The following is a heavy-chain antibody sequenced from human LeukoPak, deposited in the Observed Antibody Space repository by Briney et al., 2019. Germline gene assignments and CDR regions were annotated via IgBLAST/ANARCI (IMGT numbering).Heavy chain of an antibody. CDR3: ARDVRQQLATGGFDF. CDR1: GFTFSSYA. D-gene: IGHD6-13*01. V-gene: IGHV3-64*01. J-gene: IGHJ4*02. CDR2: ISAYGDNT. Sequence: PGGSLRLSCAASGFTFSSYAMHWVRQAPAKGLEYVSGISAYGDNTYYANSVKGRFTISGDNSKNTLYLQMGSLRPDDMAVYYCARDVRQQLATGGFDFWGQGTLVTVSS.